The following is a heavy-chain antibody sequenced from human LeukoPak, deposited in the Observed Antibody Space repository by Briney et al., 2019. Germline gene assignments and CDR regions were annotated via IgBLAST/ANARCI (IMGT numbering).Heavy chain of an antibody. J-gene: IGHJ3*02. Sequence: SVKVSCKASGGTFSSYAISWVRQAPGRGLEWMGGIIPIFGTANYAQKFQGRVTITTDESTSTAYMELSSLRSEDTAVYYCARAWGTSTSIGAFDIWGQGTMVTVSS. V-gene: IGHV1-69*05. CDR3: ARAWGTSTSIGAFDI. CDR2: IIPIFGTA. CDR1: GGTFSSYA. D-gene: IGHD3-16*01.